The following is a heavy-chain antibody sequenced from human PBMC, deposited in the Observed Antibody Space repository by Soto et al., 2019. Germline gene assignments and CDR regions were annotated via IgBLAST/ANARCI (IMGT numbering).Heavy chain of an antibody. Sequence: SVKVSCKASGFTFTSSAVQCVRQARGQRXEWIGWIVVGSGNTNYAQKFQERVTITRDMSTSTAYMELSSLRSEDTAVYYCAAETPVVAATEIHYYRMDVWGQGTTVTVSS. J-gene: IGHJ6*02. V-gene: IGHV1-58*01. D-gene: IGHD2-15*01. CDR2: IVVGSGNT. CDR3: AAETPVVAATEIHYYRMDV. CDR1: GFTFTSSA.